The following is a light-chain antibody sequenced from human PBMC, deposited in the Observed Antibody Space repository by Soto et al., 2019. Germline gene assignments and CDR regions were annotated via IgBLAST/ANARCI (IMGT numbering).Light chain of an antibody. J-gene: IGKJ2*01. Sequence: IVLTQSPGTLSLSPGERATLSCRASQSVSSNYLTRYQQRPGQAPRLLIYGASNRATGIPDRFSGSGSGTDFTLTICRLELEDFAVYSCQQYDTSSLYTFGQGTKLEIK. CDR1: QSVSSNY. CDR2: GAS. CDR3: QQYDTSSLYT. V-gene: IGKV3-20*01.